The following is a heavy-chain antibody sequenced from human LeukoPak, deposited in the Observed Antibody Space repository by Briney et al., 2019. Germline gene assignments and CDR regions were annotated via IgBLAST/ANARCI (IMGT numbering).Heavy chain of an antibody. J-gene: IGHJ6*04. CDR3: AELGITMIGGV. D-gene: IGHD3-10*02. CDR1: GFTFGDYG. CDR2: ISSSGSTI. Sequence: GGSLRLSCTTSGFTFGDYGMSWVRQAPGKGLEWVSYISSSGSTIYYADSVKGRFTISRDNAKNSLYLQMNSLRAEDTAVYYCAELGITMIGGVWGKGTTVTISS. V-gene: IGHV3-48*03.